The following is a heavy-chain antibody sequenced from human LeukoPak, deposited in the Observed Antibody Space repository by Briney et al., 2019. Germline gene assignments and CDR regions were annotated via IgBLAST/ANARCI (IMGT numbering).Heavy chain of an antibody. Sequence: HGESLKISCKGSGYSFTTYWISWVRQMPGKGLEWMGMIFPADSDIRYSPSFQGQVTISADNSINTAYLQWNGLKASDTAIYYCARGLEVAVGDYWGQGTPVTVSS. CDR1: GYSFTTYW. CDR2: IFPADSDI. D-gene: IGHD6-19*01. J-gene: IGHJ4*02. V-gene: IGHV5-51*01. CDR3: ARGLEVAVGDY.